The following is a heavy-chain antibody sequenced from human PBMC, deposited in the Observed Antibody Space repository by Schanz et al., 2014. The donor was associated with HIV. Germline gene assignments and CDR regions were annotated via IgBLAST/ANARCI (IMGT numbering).Heavy chain of an antibody. CDR2: IIPLFGTS. V-gene: IGHV1-69*01. Sequence: QVQLVQSGAEVKKPGSSVKVFCRASGGTFINYAFSWVRQAPGQGLEWMGGIIPLFGTSNYAQKFQGRATITADESTSTAYMELSSLRSEDTAVYYCARDSRVAAGTLDYWGQGTLVTVSS. CDR1: GGTFINYA. J-gene: IGHJ4*02. CDR3: ARDSRVAAGTLDY. D-gene: IGHD6-13*01.